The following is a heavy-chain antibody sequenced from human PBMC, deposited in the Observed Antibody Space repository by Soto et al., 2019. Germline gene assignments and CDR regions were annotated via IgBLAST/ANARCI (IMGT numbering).Heavy chain of an antibody. D-gene: IGHD2-15*01. J-gene: IGHJ5*02. CDR1: GYTFTSYD. Sequence: GASVKVSCKASGYTFTSYDINWVRQATGQGLEWMGWMNPNSGNTGYAQKFQGRVTMTRNTSISTAYMELSSLRSEDTAVYYCARIQRVRYCSGGSCYGRKFDPWGQGTLVTVSS. CDR2: MNPNSGNT. CDR3: ARIQRVRYCSGGSCYGRKFDP. V-gene: IGHV1-8*01.